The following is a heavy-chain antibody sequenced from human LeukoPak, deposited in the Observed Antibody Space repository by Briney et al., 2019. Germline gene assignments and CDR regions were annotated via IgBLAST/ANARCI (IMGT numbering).Heavy chain of an antibody. D-gene: IGHD2-15*01. V-gene: IGHV1-8*01. CDR1: NYTFPRYG. Sequence: EASVKVSCKASNYTFPRYGISWVRQAPGQGLEWMGSMNSYNGKTNYAQKFQGRVTMTRNTSISTAYMELSSLRSEDTAVYYCAGPFRIPWGQGTMVTVSS. CDR2: MNSYNGKT. J-gene: IGHJ3*01. CDR3: AGPFRIP.